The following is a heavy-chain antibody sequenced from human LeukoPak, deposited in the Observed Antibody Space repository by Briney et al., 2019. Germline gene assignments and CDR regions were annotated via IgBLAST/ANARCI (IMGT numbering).Heavy chain of an antibody. Sequence: GWVRXXPGXXLEWMGIIYPGDSDTRYSPSFQGQVTISANKSISTAYLQWSSLKASDTAMYYCARRFVVVAEDNDAFDIWGQGTMVTVSS. CDR2: IYPGDSDT. D-gene: IGHD2-15*01. J-gene: IGHJ3*02. CDR3: ARRFVVVAEDNDAFDI. V-gene: IGHV5-51*01.